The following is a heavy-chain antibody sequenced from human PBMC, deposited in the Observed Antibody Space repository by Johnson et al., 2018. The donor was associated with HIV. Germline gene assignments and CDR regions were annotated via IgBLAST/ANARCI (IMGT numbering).Heavy chain of an antibody. J-gene: IGHJ3*02. CDR2: IWYDGSNK. CDR3: AKVPAPYSSSPDAFDI. CDR1: GFTFSYYG. D-gene: IGHD6-13*01. Sequence: QVQLVESGGGVVQPGKSLRLSCAASGFTFSYYGMHWVRQAPGKGLEWVAVIWYDGSNKYYADSVKGRFTISRDNSKNTLYLQMNSLRAEDTAVYYCAKVPAPYSSSPDAFDIWGQGTMVTVSS. V-gene: IGHV3-33*06.